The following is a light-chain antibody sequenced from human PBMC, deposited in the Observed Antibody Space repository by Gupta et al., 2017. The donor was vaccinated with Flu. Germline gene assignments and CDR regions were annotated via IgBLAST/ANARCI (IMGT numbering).Light chain of an antibody. CDR2: LND. V-gene: IGLV1-44*01. CDR3: ATWDDNMNGDVL. CDR1: NSNIGSHP. J-gene: IGLJ3*02. Sequence: QSLLTQPPSASGTPGQRVKISCSGSNSNIGSHPVNWYQQLPRAAPKLLIYLNDQRPSGVPDRFSGYKAGNSASLDISGLQSEDEGDYYWATWDDNMNGDVLFGGGTKVTVL.